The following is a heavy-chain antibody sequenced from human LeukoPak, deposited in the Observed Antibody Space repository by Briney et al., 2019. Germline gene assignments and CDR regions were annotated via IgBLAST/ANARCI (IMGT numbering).Heavy chain of an antibody. V-gene: IGHV1-18*01. J-gene: IGHJ3*02. D-gene: IGHD1-26*01. CDR1: GYTFTSYG. Sequence: ASVKVSCKASGYTFTSYGISWVRQAPGQGLEWMGWISAYNGNTNYAQKLQGRVTMTTDTSISTAYMELRRLRSDDTAVYYCSRDVDSWTYRWEAFEIWGQGTMVTVSS. CDR3: SRDVDSWTYRWEAFEI. CDR2: ISAYNGNT.